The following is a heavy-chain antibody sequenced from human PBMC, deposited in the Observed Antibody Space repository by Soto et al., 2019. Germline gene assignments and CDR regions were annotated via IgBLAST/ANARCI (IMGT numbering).Heavy chain of an antibody. D-gene: IGHD1-7*01. CDR2: IFHTGNT. J-gene: IGHJ4*02. Sequence: PSETLSLTCDVSGGSISSPNWWTWVRQPPGKGLEWIGEIFHTGNTNYNPSLKHRVTMSVDKSKNQMSLNLTSVTAADTAVYYCARVSVELLEWGPATLVTVSS. CDR3: ARVSVELLE. CDR1: GGSISSPNW. V-gene: IGHV4-4*02.